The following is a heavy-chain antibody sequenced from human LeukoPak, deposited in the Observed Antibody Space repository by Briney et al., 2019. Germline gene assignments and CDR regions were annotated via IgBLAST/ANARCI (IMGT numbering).Heavy chain of an antibody. J-gene: IGHJ3*02. D-gene: IGHD6-13*01. V-gene: IGHV3-48*01. CDR2: ISSSSSTI. CDR3: ARARWDSSSWDTDAFDI. Sequence: GGSLRLSCAASGFTFSSYSMNWVRQAPGKGLEWVSYISSSSSTIYYADSVKGRFTISRDNAKNSLYLQMSSLRAEDTAVYYCARARWDSSSWDTDAFDIWGQGTMVTVSS. CDR1: GFTFSSYS.